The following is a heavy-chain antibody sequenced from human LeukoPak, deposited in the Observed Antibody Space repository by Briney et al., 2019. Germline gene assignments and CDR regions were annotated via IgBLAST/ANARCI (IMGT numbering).Heavy chain of an antibody. J-gene: IGHJ4*02. V-gene: IGHV3-30-3*01. D-gene: IGHD3-22*01. CDR1: GFTFSNYP. CDR3: AREGYYAFEN. CDR2: ISFDGSNK. Sequence: GGSLRLSCTASGFTFSNYPIHWVRQAPGKGLECVAVISFDGSNKYYADSVKGRSTISRDNSKNTLYLEMNSLRAEDTAMYYCAREGYYAFENWGQGTLVTVSS.